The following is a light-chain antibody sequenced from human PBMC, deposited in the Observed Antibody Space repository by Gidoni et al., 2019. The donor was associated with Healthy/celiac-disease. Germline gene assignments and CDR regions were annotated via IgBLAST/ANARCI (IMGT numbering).Light chain of an antibody. CDR3: QQYDNRPFT. V-gene: IGKV1-33*01. J-gene: IGKJ4*01. Sequence: DIQMTQSPSSLSASVGDRVTITCQASQDISNYLNWYQQKPGKAPKLLIYDASNLETGVPSMFSGSGSGTDFTFTISRLQPEDIATYYCQQYDNRPFTFGGGTKVEIK. CDR2: DAS. CDR1: QDISNY.